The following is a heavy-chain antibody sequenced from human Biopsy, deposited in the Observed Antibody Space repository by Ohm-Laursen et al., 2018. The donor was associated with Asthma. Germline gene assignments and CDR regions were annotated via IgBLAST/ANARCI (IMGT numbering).Heavy chain of an antibody. Sequence: SQTLSLTCTVSGGSISSGAYYWGWVRQPPGKGLAWIGYIYYIGSTYYNPSLKSRVAISLDTSKNQFSLKLSSVTAADTAVYFCARRGGGRRYFDYWGQGTLVTVSS. CDR1: GGSISSGAYY. V-gene: IGHV4-30-4*01. J-gene: IGHJ4*02. D-gene: IGHD3-16*01. CDR3: ARRGGGRRYFDY. CDR2: IYYIGST.